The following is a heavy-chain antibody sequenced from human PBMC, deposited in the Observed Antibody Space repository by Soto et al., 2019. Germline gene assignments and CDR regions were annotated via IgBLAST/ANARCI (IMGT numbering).Heavy chain of an antibody. CDR1: GFSFSNSE. J-gene: IGHJ4*02. D-gene: IGHD2-21*01. Sequence: PGGSLRLSCTASGFSFSNSEMNWIRQAPGKGLEWVSHMTGSGSAIYYADSVEGRFTISRDNAKNSLYLQLNSLRAEDTALYYCARSGGDYRPFDSWGQGTLVTVSS. CDR2: MTGSGSAI. V-gene: IGHV3-48*03. CDR3: ARSGGDYRPFDS.